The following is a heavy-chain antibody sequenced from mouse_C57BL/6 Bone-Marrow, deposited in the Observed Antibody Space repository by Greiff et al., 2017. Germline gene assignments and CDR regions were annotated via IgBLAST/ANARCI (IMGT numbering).Heavy chain of an antibody. Sequence: QVQLQQSGPGLVQPSQSLSITCKVSGFSLTSYGVHWVRQSPGKGLEWLGVIWRGGSTDDNEAFMSRLSINNDNSKSQVFFKMYSLQADDTARYYCAKNSYYYDYDRWCAYWGQGTLVTVSA. D-gene: IGHD2-4*01. CDR3: AKNSYYYDYDRWCAY. J-gene: IGHJ3*01. V-gene: IGHV2-5*01. CDR2: IWRGGST. CDR1: GFSLTSYG.